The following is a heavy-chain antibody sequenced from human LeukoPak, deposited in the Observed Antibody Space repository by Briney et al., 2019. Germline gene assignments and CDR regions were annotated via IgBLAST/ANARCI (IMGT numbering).Heavy chain of an antibody. CDR3: ARLYSYGPYDAFDI. D-gene: IGHD5-18*01. J-gene: IGHJ3*02. CDR1: GFTFSDYY. CDR2: ISGSGGST. V-gene: IGHV3-23*01. Sequence: GGSLRLSCAASGFTFSDYYMSWIRQAPGKGLEWVSAISGSGGSTYYADSVKGRFTISRDNSKNTLYLQMNSLRAEDTAVYYCARLYSYGPYDAFDIWGQGIMVTVSS.